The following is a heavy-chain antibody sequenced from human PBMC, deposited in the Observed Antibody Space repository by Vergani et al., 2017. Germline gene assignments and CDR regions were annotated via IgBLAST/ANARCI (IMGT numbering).Heavy chain of an antibody. CDR2: IRSKANSYAT. Sequence: EVQLVESGGGLVQPGGSLKLSCAASGFTFSGSAMHWVRQASGKGLEWVGRIRSKANSYATAYAASVKGRFTISRDDSKNTAYLQMNSLKTEDTAVYYCTRHGPDRIAEDYWGQGTLVTVSS. D-gene: IGHD6-13*01. CDR1: GFTFSGSA. V-gene: IGHV3-73*02. J-gene: IGHJ4*02. CDR3: TRHGPDRIAEDY.